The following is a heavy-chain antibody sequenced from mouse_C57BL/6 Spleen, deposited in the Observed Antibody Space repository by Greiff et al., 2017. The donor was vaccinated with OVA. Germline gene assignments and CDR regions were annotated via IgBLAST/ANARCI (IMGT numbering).Heavy chain of an antibody. Sequence: QVQLKQSGAELVRPGASVTLSCKASGYTFTDYEMHWVKQTPVHGLEWIGAIDPETGGTAYNQKFKGKAILTSDKSSSTAYMELRSLTSEDSAVYYCTRSYDAMDYWGQGTSVTVSS. CDR3: TRSYDAMDY. J-gene: IGHJ4*01. CDR2: IDPETGGT. CDR1: GYTFTDYE. V-gene: IGHV1-15*01.